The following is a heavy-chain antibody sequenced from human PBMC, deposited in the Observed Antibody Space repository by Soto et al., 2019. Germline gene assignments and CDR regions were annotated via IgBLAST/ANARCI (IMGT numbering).Heavy chain of an antibody. J-gene: IGHJ3*01. CDR2: ISLHGDI. CDR3: ATRESRTRGPV. V-gene: IGHV4-4*02. Sequence: QVQLQESGPGLVESSGTLSLTCAVYGGSITSGHWWTWVRHSPGKGLEWIGEISLHGDINYSPSLQNRVTVCMDMSRHHLSLRLTSVTAGDTAVYYWATRESRTRGPVLGPGTMFTVS. CDR1: GGSITSGHW. D-gene: IGHD3-10*01.